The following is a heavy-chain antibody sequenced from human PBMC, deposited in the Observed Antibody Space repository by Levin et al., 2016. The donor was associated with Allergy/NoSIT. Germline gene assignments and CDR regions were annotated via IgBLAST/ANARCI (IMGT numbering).Heavy chain of an antibody. CDR3: ARSHINWNDVSKTT. D-gene: IGHD1-1*01. V-gene: IGHV4-31*02. CDR2: IYYSGST. Sequence: VRQMPGKGLEWIGYIYYSGSTYYNPSLKSRVTISVDTSKNQFSLKLSSVTAADTAVYYCARSHINWNDVSKTTGGQGTLVTVSS. J-gene: IGHJ4*02.